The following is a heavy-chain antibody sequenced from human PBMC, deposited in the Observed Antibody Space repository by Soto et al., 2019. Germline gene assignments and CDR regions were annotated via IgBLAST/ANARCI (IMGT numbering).Heavy chain of an antibody. CDR2: ISISSSTI. CDR3: ARDPLVRKQHDYYYYVMAF. J-gene: IGHJ6*02. CDR1: GFSFSSYS. V-gene: IGHV3-48*02. D-gene: IGHD2-8*01. Sequence: GGSLRLSCAASGFSFSSYSMNWVRQAPGKGLEWVSYISISSSTIYYADSVKGRFTISRDNAKNSLYLQMNSLRDEDTAVYYCARDPLVRKQHDYYYYVMAFWAQGTTVTGSS.